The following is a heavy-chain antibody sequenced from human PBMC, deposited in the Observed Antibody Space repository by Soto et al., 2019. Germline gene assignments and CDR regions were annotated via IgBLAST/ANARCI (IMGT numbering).Heavy chain of an antibody. V-gene: IGHV4-4*07. CDR2: VSSSGNT. CDR3: ERADYEILTGSYAMDV. Sequence: PWETLSLTCTVSGDALGNYYWFWIRQPVGKGLEWMGRVSSSGNTNANPTLTSRATMSIDTSKNKFSLRLRSVTAADTAVYYCERADYEILTGSYAMDVWGQGTTVTVSS. CDR1: GDALGNYY. J-gene: IGHJ6*02. D-gene: IGHD3-9*01.